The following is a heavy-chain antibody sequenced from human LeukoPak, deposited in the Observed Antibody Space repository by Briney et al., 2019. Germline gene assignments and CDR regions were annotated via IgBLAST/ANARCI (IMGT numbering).Heavy chain of an antibody. D-gene: IGHD3-3*01. CDR3: ARDLTSPIIPFPGGYFDL. Sequence: SETLSLTCTVSGGSISSYYWSWIRQPPGKGLEWIGYIDYSGRTNYNSSLKSRVTISLDTSKNQFSLKLSSVTAADTAVYFCARDLTSPIIPFPGGYFDLWGRGTLVSVSS. CDR1: GGSISSYY. J-gene: IGHJ2*01. CDR2: IDYSGRT. V-gene: IGHV4-59*01.